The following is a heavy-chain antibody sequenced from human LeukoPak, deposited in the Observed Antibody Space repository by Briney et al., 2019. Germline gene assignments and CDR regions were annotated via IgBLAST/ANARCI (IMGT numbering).Heavy chain of an antibody. CDR2: ISYDGSNK. Sequence: GRSLRLSCAASGFTFSSYGMHWVRQAPGKGLEWVAVISYDGSNKYYADSVKGRFTISRDNSKNTLYLQMNSLRAEDTAVYYCAKDGIWFLDYWGQGTLVTVSS. J-gene: IGHJ4*02. V-gene: IGHV3-30*18. CDR1: GFTFSSYG. CDR3: AKDGIWFLDY. D-gene: IGHD3-10*01.